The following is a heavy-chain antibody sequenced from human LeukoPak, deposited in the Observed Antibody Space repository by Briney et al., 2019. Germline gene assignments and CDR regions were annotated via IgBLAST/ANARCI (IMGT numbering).Heavy chain of an antibody. CDR3: AKIKIGTAVADYFDY. D-gene: IGHD6-19*01. Sequence: GGSLRLSCAASGFTFRSYGMHWVRQAPGKGLEWVAFIRYDGSNKYYADSVKGRFTISRDNSKNTLYLQMNSLRAEDTAVYYCAKIKIGTAVADYFDYWGQGTLVTVSS. V-gene: IGHV3-30*02. CDR2: IRYDGSNK. J-gene: IGHJ4*02. CDR1: GFTFRSYG.